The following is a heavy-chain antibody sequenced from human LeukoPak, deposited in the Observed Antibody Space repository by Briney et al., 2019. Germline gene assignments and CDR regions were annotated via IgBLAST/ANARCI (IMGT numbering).Heavy chain of an antibody. CDR2: INHSGST. D-gene: IGHD2-21*01. CDR1: GGSFSGYY. J-gene: IGHJ6*02. Sequence: ASETLSLTCAVYGGSFSGYYWSWIRQPPGKGLEWIGEINHSGSTNYNPSLKSRVTISVDTSKNQFSLKLSSVTAADTAVYYCARHKVWTHRYSSYYYYYGMDVWGQGTTVTVSS. V-gene: IGHV4-34*01. CDR3: ARHKVWTHRYSSYYYYYGMDV.